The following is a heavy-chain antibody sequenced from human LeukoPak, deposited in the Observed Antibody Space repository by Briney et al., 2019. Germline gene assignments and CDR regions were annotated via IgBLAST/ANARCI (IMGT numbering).Heavy chain of an antibody. J-gene: IGHJ4*02. D-gene: IGHD6-6*01. V-gene: IGHV4-38-2*01. CDR1: GYSISSGNY. Sequence: PSETLSLTCAVSGYSISSGNYWGWIRQPPGKGLEWIGTISYSGTTYYNPSLKSRVTISLDASKNQFSLKLRSVTAADTAVYYCARARFDYWGQGTLVTVSS. CDR3: ARARFDY. CDR2: ISYSGTT.